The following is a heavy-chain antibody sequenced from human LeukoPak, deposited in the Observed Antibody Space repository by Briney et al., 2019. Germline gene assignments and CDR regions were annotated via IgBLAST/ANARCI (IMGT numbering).Heavy chain of an antibody. D-gene: IGHD5-12*01. J-gene: IGHJ3*02. CDR3: ARGGKVATTDAFDI. CDR1: GGSISNDNYY. CDR2: IHTSVGT. Sequence: ASETLSLTCTVSGGSISNDNYYWTWIRQPAGKGLEWIGRIHTSVGTKYNPSLKSRVTISVDTSKNQFSLKLSSVTAADTAVYYCARGGKVATTDAFDIWGQGTMVTVSS. V-gene: IGHV4-61*02.